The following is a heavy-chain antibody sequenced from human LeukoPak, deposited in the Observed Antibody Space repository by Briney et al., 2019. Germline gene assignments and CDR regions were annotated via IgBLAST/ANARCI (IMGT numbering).Heavy chain of an antibody. CDR3: ATVGDYGPWYFDL. Sequence: SETLSLTCTVSGGSISSYYWSWIRQPPGKGLEWIGYIYYSGSTNYNPSLKSRVTISVDTSKNQFSLKLSSVTAADTAVYYCATVGDYGPWYFDLWGRGTLVTVSS. D-gene: IGHD4/OR15-4a*01. CDR2: IYYSGST. CDR1: GGSISSYY. V-gene: IGHV4-59*01. J-gene: IGHJ2*01.